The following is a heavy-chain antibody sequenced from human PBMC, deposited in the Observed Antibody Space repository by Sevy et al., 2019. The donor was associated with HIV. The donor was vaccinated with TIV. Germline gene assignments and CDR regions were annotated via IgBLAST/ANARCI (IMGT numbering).Heavy chain of an antibody. D-gene: IGHD4-17*01. CDR1: EFTFSSYS. V-gene: IGHV3-21*01. Sequence: GGSLRLSCATSEFTFSSYSMNWVRQAPGNGLEWVSFSSGGGTYIYYADSVKGRFTISRDNAKNSLSLQMNSLRAEDTAVYYCARGTHDYGDYDRDAFDIWGQGTMVTVSS. CDR2: SSGGGTYI. CDR3: ARGTHDYGDYDRDAFDI. J-gene: IGHJ3*02.